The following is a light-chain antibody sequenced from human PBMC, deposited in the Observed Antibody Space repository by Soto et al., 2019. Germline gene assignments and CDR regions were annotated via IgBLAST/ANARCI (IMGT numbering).Light chain of an antibody. V-gene: IGLV2-14*01. CDR1: SSDVGGYNY. Sequence: QSVLTQPASVSGSPGQSIAISCTGTSSDVGGYNYVSWYQQHPGKAPQLLIYDVTSRPSGVSDRFSGSKSGNTASLTISGLQAEDEADYYCYSYAGSTTSYVFGPGTKLTVL. J-gene: IGLJ1*01. CDR2: DVT. CDR3: YSYAGSTTSYV.